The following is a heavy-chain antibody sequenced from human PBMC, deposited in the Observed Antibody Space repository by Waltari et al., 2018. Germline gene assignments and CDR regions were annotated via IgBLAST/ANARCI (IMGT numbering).Heavy chain of an antibody. Sequence: QVQLQESGPGLVKPSETLSLTCTISGYSITSDFYWGWIRQPPGKGLEWIGSIYHSGDSYHNPSLRSRVTISLDSSKNHFSLRLISVTATDTATYYCARDWRHCSSTTCQNASDIWGQGTLVTVSS. CDR3: ARDWRHCSSTTCQNASDI. J-gene: IGHJ3*02. CDR1: GYSITSDFY. CDR2: IYHSGDS. V-gene: IGHV4-38-2*02. D-gene: IGHD2-2*01.